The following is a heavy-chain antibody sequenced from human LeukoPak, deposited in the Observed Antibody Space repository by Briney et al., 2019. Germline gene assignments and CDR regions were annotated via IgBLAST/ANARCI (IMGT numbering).Heavy chain of an antibody. CDR3: AKATSVTTLFDY. J-gene: IGHJ4*02. CDR2: ITGGGDTT. Sequence: GGSLRLSCAASGFTFSSYAMTWVRQAPGKGLEWVSAITGGGDTTYYADSVKGRFTISRDNSKNTLYLQMNSLRVEDTAVYYCAKATSVTTLFDYWGQGTLVTVSS. V-gene: IGHV3-23*01. CDR1: GFTFSSYA. D-gene: IGHD4-17*01.